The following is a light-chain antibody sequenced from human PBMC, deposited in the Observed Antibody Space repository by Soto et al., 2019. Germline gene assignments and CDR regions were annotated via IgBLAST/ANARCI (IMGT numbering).Light chain of an antibody. J-gene: IGKJ1*01. CDR1: QSISSW. CDR2: KAS. Sequence: DIQMTQSPSTLSASVGDRVTITCRASQSISSWLAWYQQKPGKAPKLLIYKASSLESGVPSRFSGSGSGTEFTLTITSLQPDDFATYYCQQYNRYWTFGQGTKLDIK. CDR3: QQYNRYWT. V-gene: IGKV1-5*03.